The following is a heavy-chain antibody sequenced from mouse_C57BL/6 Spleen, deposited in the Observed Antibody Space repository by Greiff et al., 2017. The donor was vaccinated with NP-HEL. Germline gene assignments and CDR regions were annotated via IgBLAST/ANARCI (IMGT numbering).Heavy chain of an antibody. Sequence: EVQLQQSGPELVKPGASVKISCKASGYTFTDYYMNWVKQSHGKSLEWIGDINPNNGGTSYNQKFKGKATLTVDKSSSTAYMELRSLTSEDSAVYYCARRGVYYHWYFDVWGTGTTVTVSS. CDR3: ARRGVYYHWYFDV. V-gene: IGHV1-26*01. J-gene: IGHJ1*03. CDR1: GYTFTDYY. CDR2: INPNNGGT. D-gene: IGHD1-1*01.